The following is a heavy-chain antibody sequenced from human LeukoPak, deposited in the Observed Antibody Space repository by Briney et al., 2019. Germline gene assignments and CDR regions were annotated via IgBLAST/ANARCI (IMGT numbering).Heavy chain of an antibody. Sequence: PSETLSLTCSVSGGSIRSTTYYWGWIRQPPGNGLEWIGSIYYSGNTYYSPSLMSRVTISVDTSKNQFSLNLSSVTAADTAVYFCARAPHFFDTSGSRYYFDYWGQGALVTVSS. V-gene: IGHV4-39*07. D-gene: IGHD3-22*01. CDR1: GGSIRSTTYY. J-gene: IGHJ4*02. CDR3: ARAPHFFDTSGSRYYFDY. CDR2: IYYSGNT.